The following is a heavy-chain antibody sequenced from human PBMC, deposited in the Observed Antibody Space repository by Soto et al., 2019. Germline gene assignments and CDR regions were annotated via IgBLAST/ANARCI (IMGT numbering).Heavy chain of an antibody. CDR1: GFTFTSSA. CDR2: IVVGSGNT. J-gene: IGHJ6*02. V-gene: IGHV1-58*01. D-gene: IGHD4-17*01. CDR3: AGAYGMNETNDYYYYGMDV. Sequence: GASVKVSCKASGFTFTSSAVQWVRQARGQRLEWIGWIVVGSGNTNYAQKFQERVTITRDMSTSTAYMELSSLRSEDTAVYYCAGAYGMNETNDYYYYGMDVWGQGTTVTVSS.